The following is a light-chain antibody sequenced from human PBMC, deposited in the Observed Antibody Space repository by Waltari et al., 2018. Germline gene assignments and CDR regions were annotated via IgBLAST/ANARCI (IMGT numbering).Light chain of an antibody. J-gene: IGKJ1*01. CDR3: QHYVRLPAT. CDR2: GAS. V-gene: IGKV3-20*01. Sequence: IVLTQSPGTLSLSPGDRATPSYRASQSVSRSLAWYQQKPGQAPKLLIYGASTRATGIPDRFTGSGSGTDFSLTISSLEPEDFAIYFCQHYVRLPATFGQGTKVEIK. CDR1: QSVSRS.